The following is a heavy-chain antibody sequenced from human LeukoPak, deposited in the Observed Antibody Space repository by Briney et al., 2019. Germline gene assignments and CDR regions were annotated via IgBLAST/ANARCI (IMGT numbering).Heavy chain of an antibody. CDR1: GFTFSSYS. CDR3: ARLAAAGENTENFDY. CDR2: ISSSSSYI. V-gene: IGHV3-21*01. D-gene: IGHD6-13*01. Sequence: GGSLRLPCAASGFTFSSYSMNWVRQAPGKGLEWVSSISSSSSYIYYADSVKGRFTISRDNAKNSLYLQMNSLRAEDAAVYYCARLAAAGENTENFDYWGQGTLVTVSS. J-gene: IGHJ4*02.